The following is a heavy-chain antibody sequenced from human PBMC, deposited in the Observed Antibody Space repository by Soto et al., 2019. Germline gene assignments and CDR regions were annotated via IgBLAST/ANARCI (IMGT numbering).Heavy chain of an antibody. CDR1: GGTFSSYV. Sequence: ASVKVSCKASGGTFSSYVISWVRQAPGQGLEWMGGIIPTFGTTKYAQDFQGRVTITADKSTSTAYMDLRSLRSEDTAVYYCAGHRTQVVHLVRPPSYCCGLDVWGQGTTVTAP. CDR3: AGHRTQVVHLVRPPSYCCGLDV. CDR2: IIPTFGTT. J-gene: IGHJ6*02. D-gene: IGHD6-6*01. V-gene: IGHV1-69*06.